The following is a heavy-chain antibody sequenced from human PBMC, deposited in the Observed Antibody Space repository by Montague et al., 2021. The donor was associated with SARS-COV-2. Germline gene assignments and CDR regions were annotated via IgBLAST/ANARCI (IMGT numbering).Heavy chain of an antibody. J-gene: IGHJ4*02. V-gene: IGHV4-61*02. CDR1: GGSISSGSYY. CDR3: ARQLAGFWSGYFDY. D-gene: IGHD3-3*01. Sequence: TLSLTRTVSGGSISSGSYYWSWIRQPAGKGLEWIGRMYTSGSTNYNPSLKSRVTISVDTSKNQFSLKLSSVTAADTAVYYCARQLAGFWSGYFDYWGQGTLVTVSS. CDR2: MYTSGST.